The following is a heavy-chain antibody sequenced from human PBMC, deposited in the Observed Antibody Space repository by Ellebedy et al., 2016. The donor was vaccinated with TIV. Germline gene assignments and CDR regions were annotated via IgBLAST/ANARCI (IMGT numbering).Heavy chain of an antibody. CDR1: AYTFTTYF. CDR2: IDPSGAST. CDR3: ARETPSNGNFAY. J-gene: IGHJ4*02. Sequence: AASVKVSCKASAYTFTTYFMHWVRQPPGQGLDWMGTIDPSGASTSYAHKFQGRVTMTRDTSTTTVYMELSSLGSEDTAVYYCARETPSNGNFAYWGQGTLVTVSS. D-gene: IGHD1-1*01. V-gene: IGHV1-46*01.